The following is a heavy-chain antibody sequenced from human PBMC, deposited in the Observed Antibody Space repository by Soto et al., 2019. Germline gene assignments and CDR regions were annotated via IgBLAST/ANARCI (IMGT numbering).Heavy chain of an antibody. CDR1: GFTVSSNY. Sequence: GGSLRLSCAASGFTVSSNYMSWVRQAPGKGLEWVSVIYSGGSTYYADSVKGRFTISRDNSKNTLYLQMNSLRAEDTAVYYCARDPGWRSLNAFDIWGQGTMVTVSS. V-gene: IGHV3-66*01. CDR3: ARDPGWRSLNAFDI. CDR2: IYSGGST. D-gene: IGHD2-15*01. J-gene: IGHJ3*02.